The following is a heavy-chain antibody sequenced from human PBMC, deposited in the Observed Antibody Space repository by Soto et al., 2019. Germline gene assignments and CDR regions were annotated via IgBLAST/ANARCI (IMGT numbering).Heavy chain of an antibody. CDR3: ARDTGWGLGY. D-gene: IGHD6-19*01. Sequence: QVQLQESGPGLVRPSGTLSLTCAVSGDSINSNYCWTWVRQPPGKGLEWIAEIYYSGGTSYNPSLKSRVTISMHKSKNQFSLYLTSVTAADTAMYYCARDTGWGLGYWGQGTLVTVSS. CDR2: IYYSGGT. J-gene: IGHJ4*02. V-gene: IGHV4-4*02. CDR1: GDSINSNYC.